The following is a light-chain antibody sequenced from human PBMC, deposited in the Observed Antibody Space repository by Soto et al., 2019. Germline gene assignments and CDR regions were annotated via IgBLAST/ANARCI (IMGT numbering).Light chain of an antibody. CDR2: GAS. V-gene: IGKV3-20*01. CDR1: QSVSSSY. CDR3: QQYGSFGLT. Sequence: EIVLTQSPGTLSLSPGERATLSCRASQSVSSSYLAWYQQKPGQAPRLLIYGASSRATDIPDRFSGSGSGTDFTLTISRLEPEDFAVYYCQQYGSFGLTFGGGTKVEIK. J-gene: IGKJ4*01.